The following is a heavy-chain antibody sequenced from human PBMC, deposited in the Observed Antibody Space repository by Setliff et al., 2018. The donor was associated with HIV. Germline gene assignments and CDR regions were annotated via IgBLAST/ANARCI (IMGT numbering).Heavy chain of an antibody. J-gene: IGHJ4*02. V-gene: IGHV3-23*01. CDR1: GFSFSIYA. D-gene: IGHD3-3*01. Sequence: PGGSLRLSCAASGFSFSIYAMSWVRQAPGKGLEWVSGISGSGISTYYADSVKGRFTISRDNSKNTLYLQMNSLRAEDTAVYYCAKDIYDFWSGYSTQSYHFDYWGQGTLVTVSS. CDR2: ISGSGIST. CDR3: AKDIYDFWSGYSTQSYHFDY.